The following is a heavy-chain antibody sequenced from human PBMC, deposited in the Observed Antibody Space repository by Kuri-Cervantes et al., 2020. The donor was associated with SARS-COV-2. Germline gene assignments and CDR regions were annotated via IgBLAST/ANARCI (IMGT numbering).Heavy chain of an antibody. CDR1: GFTVSSNY. CDR3: ARVDRTGGNAFVDF. Sequence: GGSLRLSCAASGFTVSSNYMSWVRQAPGRGLEWVSVIYSGGSTYYADSVKVRFTISRGNSKNTLYLQMNSLRAEDTAVYYCARVDRTGGNAFVDFWGQGTLVTVSS. CDR2: IYSGGST. D-gene: IGHD4-23*01. V-gene: IGHV3-53*01. J-gene: IGHJ4*02.